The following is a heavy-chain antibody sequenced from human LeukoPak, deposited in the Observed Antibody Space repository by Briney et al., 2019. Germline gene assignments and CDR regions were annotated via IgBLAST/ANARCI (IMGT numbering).Heavy chain of an antibody. V-gene: IGHV1-69*06. J-gene: IGHJ3*02. CDR3: ARDHTRRGSYSNDAFDI. CDR1: GGTFSNYP. D-gene: IGHD1-26*01. Sequence: SVKVSCKASGGTFSNYPISWVRQAPGQGLEWMGGIIPIFGTANYAQKFQGRVTITADKSTSTAYMELSSLRSEDTAVYYCARDHTRRGSYSNDAFDIWGQGTMVTVSS. CDR2: IIPIFGTA.